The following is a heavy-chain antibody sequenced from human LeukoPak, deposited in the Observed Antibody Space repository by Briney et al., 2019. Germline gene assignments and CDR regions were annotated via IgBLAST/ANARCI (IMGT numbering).Heavy chain of an antibody. D-gene: IGHD7-27*01. CDR3: LKDRLGTGDY. J-gene: IGHJ4*02. CDR1: GFXFSSYA. V-gene: IGHV3-64D*06. Sequence: GGSLRLSCSASGFXFSSYAIHWVRQAPGKGLEYVSSITSNGDTTYYTDSVKGRFTISRDNSKNTLYLQMSSLRAEDTAVYYCLKDRLGTGDYWGQGTLVSVSS. CDR2: ITSNGDTT.